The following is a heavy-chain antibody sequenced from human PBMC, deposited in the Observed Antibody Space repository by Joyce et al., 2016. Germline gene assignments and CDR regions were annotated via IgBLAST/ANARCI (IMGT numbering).Heavy chain of an antibody. V-gene: IGHV3-30-3*01. CDR3: ARDWASSFDS. D-gene: IGHD3-16*01. CDR1: GFTFSAHS. Sequence: VHLAESGGGGVQPGKSLRLSCTASGFTFSAHSMHWVRQAQGKGLEWVAVISNDGTSTYYADSVKGRFTISRDKSRNTFSLQMNSLRPEDTAVYFCARDWASSFDSWGQGTLVSVTS. J-gene: IGHJ4*02. CDR2: ISNDGTST.